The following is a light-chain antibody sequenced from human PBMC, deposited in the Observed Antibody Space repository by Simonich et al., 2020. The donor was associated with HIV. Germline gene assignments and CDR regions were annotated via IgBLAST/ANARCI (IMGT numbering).Light chain of an antibody. CDR3: QQYYSTPPIT. J-gene: IGKJ5*01. V-gene: IGKV4-1*01. CDR1: QSFLYSSNNKNY. CDR2: WAS. Sequence: DIVMTQSPDSLAVSLGERATINGNSSQSFLYSSNNKNYLAWYQQKPGPPPKLLIYWASTRESGVPDRFSGSGSGTDFTRTISSLQAEDVAVYYCQQYYSTPPITFGQGTRLEIK.